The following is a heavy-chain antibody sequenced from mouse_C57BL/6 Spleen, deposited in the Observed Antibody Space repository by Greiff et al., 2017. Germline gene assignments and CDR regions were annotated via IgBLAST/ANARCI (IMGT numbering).Heavy chain of an antibody. CDR2: ISRGGDYI. CDR1: GFTFSSYA. J-gene: IGHJ3*01. CDR3: TRDGDRMVTTWFAY. D-gene: IGHD2-2*01. V-gene: IGHV5-9-1*02. Sequence: EVKLLESGAGLVKPGGSLTLSCAASGFTFSSYAMSWVRQTPEKRLEWVAYISRGGDYIYYADTVKGRFTISRDNARNNLYLQMSSLKSEDTAMYYCTRDGDRMVTTWFAYWGQGTLVTVSA.